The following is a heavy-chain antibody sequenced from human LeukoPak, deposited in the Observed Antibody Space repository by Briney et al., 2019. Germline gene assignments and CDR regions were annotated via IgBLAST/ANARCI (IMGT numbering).Heavy chain of an antibody. CDR1: GFTFINAC. Sequence: PGGSLRLSCAASGFTFINACMSWVRQSPGKGLEWVGRIKSKTDGGTPDYAAPVKGRFTISRDDSKNTLYLQMNSLKTEDTAVYYCTMATIRPTFFQHWGQGTLVTVSS. CDR3: TMATIRPTFFQH. V-gene: IGHV3-15*01. CDR2: IKSKTDGGTP. J-gene: IGHJ1*01. D-gene: IGHD5-12*01.